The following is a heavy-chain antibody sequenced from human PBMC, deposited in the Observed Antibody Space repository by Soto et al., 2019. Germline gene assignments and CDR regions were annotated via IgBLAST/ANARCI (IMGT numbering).Heavy chain of an antibody. V-gene: IGHV3-23*01. CDR1: EFTFSSYA. Sequence: EVQLLESGGDLVQPGGSLRLSCAASEFTFSSYAMNWVRQAPGKGLEWVSVISGGGGTTYYADSVKGRFRISRDNSKNTLYLQMNSLRVEDTAVYYCAKAKVAYDNSGIQYFYYFPMNVWGPGTTGTVSS. CDR3: AKAKVAYDNSGIQYFYYFPMNV. D-gene: IGHD3-22*01. CDR2: ISGGGGTT. J-gene: IGHJ6*02.